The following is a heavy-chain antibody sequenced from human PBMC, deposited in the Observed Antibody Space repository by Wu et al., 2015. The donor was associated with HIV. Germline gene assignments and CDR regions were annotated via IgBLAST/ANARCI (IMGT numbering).Heavy chain of an antibody. V-gene: IGHV1-69*13. CDR1: GGTFSSYA. CDR3: TISRGLGPRYCSSTSCSSQAFDY. CDR2: IIPIFGTA. D-gene: IGHD2-2*01. J-gene: IGHJ4*02. Sequence: QVQLVQSGAEVKKPGSSVKVSCKASGGTFSSYAISWVRQAPGQGLEWMGRIIPIFGTANYAQKFQGRVTITADESTSTAYMELSSLRSEDTAVYYCTISRGLGPRYCSSTSCSSQAFDYWGQGTLVTVSS.